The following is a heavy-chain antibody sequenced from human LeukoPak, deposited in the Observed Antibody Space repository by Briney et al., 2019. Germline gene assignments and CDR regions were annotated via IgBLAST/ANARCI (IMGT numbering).Heavy chain of an antibody. D-gene: IGHD4-17*01. CDR2: ISTFNGET. Sequence: ASVKVSCKASGYTFTSYGISWVRQVPGQGLEWMGWISTFNGETNYAEKVQGRVTLTTDTSTNTAYMEMRSLRSDDTAIYYCARGVDDFGDFCFDYWGRGTQVTVSS. J-gene: IGHJ4*02. V-gene: IGHV1-18*01. CDR3: ARGVDDFGDFCFDY. CDR1: GYTFTSYG.